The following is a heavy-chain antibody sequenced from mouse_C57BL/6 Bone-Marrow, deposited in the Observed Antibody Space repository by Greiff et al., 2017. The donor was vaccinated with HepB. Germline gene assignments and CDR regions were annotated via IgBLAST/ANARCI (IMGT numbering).Heavy chain of an antibody. D-gene: IGHD3-2*02. J-gene: IGHJ2*01. V-gene: IGHV1-69*01. Sequence: QVQLKQSGAELVMPGASVKLSCKASGYTFTSYWMHWVKQRPGQGLEWIGEIDTSDSYTNYNQKFKGKSTLTVDKSSSTAYMQLSSLTSEDSAVYYCAREDSSGYYFDYWGQGTTLTVSS. CDR2: IDTSDSYT. CDR3: AREDSSGYYFDY. CDR1: GYTFTSYW.